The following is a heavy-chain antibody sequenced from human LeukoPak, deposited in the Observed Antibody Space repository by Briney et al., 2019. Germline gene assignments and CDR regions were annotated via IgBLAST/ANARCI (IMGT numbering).Heavy chain of an antibody. CDR2: INPNSGGT. Sequence: ASVKVSCKASGYTFTGYYMHWVRQAPGQGREWMGWINPNSGGTNYAQKFQGRVTMTRDTSISTAYMELSRLRSDDTAVYYCARGPTRLLWFGESDYWGQGTLVTVSS. CDR3: ARGPTRLLWFGESDY. V-gene: IGHV1-2*02. CDR1: GYTFTGYY. J-gene: IGHJ4*02. D-gene: IGHD3-10*01.